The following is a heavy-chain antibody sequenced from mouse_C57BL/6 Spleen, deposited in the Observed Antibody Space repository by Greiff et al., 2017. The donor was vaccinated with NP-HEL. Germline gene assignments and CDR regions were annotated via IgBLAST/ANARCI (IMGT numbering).Heavy chain of an antibody. V-gene: IGHV2-9-1*01. CDR1: GFSLTSYA. D-gene: IGHD2-4*01. J-gene: IGHJ4*01. CDR3: ARRVYYDYDGSHMDY. Sequence: QVQLKEPGPGLVAPSQRLSITCNASGFSLTSYAISWVRQPPGQGLEWLGVIWTGGGTNYYSAMISRLSISKDNSKSQVFLKMNSLQTDDTARYYWARRVYYDYDGSHMDYWGQGTSVTVSS. CDR2: IWTGGGT.